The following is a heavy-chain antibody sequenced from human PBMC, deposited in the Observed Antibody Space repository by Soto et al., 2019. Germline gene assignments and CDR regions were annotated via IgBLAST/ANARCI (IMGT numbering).Heavy chain of an antibody. V-gene: IGHV1-69*12. CDR2: IIPTFPTP. Sequence: QVQLVQSGAEVKKPGSSVTVSCKASGGTFGNSAISWVRQAPGQGLEWLGGIIPTFPTPDYAQKFQGRVTITADESTSTAYMELTSLRSEDTAVYYWARDKARQQSGGNYYYGIDVWGQGTTVTGSS. CDR1: GGTFGNSA. CDR3: ARDKARQQSGGNYYYGIDV. J-gene: IGHJ6*02.